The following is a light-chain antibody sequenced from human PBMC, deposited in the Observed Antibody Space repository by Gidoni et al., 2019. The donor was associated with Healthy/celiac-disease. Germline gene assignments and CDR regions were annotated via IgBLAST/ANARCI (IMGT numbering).Light chain of an antibody. CDR3: QQYNNWPLFT. CDR2: GAS. Sequence: EIVLTQSPATLSVSPGERATLSCRASQSVSSNLAWYQQKPGQAPRLLIYGASTRATGIPARFGGGGSGTEFTLTISSLQSEDFAVYYCQQYNNWPLFTFGPXTKVDIK. CDR1: QSVSSN. V-gene: IGKV3-15*01. J-gene: IGKJ3*01.